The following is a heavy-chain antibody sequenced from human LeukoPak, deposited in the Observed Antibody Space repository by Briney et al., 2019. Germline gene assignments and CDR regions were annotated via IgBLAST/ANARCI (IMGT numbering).Heavy chain of an antibody. V-gene: IGHV4-39*07. CDR2: ISYSGST. CDR1: GDSVSSSSYY. CDR3: ARGTVVTVFDY. Sequence: SETLSLTCTVSGDSVSSSSYYWGWLRQPPGKGLEWIGTISYSGSTYYNPSLKSRVTISVDTSKNQFSLKLSSVTAADTAVYYCARGTVVTVFDYWGQGTLVTVPS. D-gene: IGHD4-23*01. J-gene: IGHJ4*02.